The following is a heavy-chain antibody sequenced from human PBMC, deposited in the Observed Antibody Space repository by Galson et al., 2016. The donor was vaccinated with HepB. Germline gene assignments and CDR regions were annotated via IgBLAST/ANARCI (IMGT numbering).Heavy chain of an antibody. J-gene: IGHJ4*02. D-gene: IGHD6-13*01. V-gene: IGHV1-8*01. CDR3: AGGPGVAAAGRFWSY. CDR1: GYTFNSYD. CDR2: MNPNSGNT. Sequence: SVKVSCKASGYTFNSYDINWVRQATGQGLEWMGWMNPNSGNTGYAQKFQGRVTMTRNTSISTAYMELSSLRSEDTALYYCAGGPGVAAAGRFWSYWGQGTLVTVSS.